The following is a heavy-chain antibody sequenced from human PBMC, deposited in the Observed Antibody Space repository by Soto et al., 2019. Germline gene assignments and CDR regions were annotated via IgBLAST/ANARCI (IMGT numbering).Heavy chain of an antibody. CDR1: GYTLTELS. CDR3: AIYDIPRGELDY. D-gene: IGHD3-9*01. Sequence: GASVKVSCEVCGYTLTELSMHWVRQAPGKGLEWMGGFDPEDGETIYAQKFQGRVTMTEDTSTDTAYMELSSLRSEDTAVYYCAIYDIPRGELDYWGQGTLVTVSS. V-gene: IGHV1-24*01. J-gene: IGHJ4*02. CDR2: FDPEDGET.